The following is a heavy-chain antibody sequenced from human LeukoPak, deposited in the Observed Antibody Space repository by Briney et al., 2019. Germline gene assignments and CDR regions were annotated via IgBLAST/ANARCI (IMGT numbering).Heavy chain of an antibody. CDR3: AREAVTTGAFDI. CDR2: IYTGVTS. CDR1: GGSISNYC. D-gene: IGHD4-17*01. J-gene: IGHJ3*02. V-gene: IGHV4-4*07. Sequence: SETLSLTCTVSGGSISNYCWSWIRQPAGKGLEWIGRIYTGVTSYYNPSLKSRVTMSVDTSKNQFSLNLSSVTAADTAVYYCAREAVTTGAFDIWGQGTMVTVSS.